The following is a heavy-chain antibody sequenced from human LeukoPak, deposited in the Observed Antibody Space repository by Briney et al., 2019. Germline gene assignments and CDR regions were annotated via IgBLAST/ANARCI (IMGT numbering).Heavy chain of an antibody. V-gene: IGHV3-53*01. CDR2: IYTDGST. CDR1: EFTVSRNY. Sequence: GGSLRLSCAASEFTVSRNYMSWVRQAPGKGLEWVSVIYTDGSTYYADSVRGRFTISRDNSENTLYLQMNSLRAEDTALYYCAGAYGYNYFHYWGQGTLVTVSS. J-gene: IGHJ4*02. CDR3: AGAYGYNYFHY. D-gene: IGHD5-12*01.